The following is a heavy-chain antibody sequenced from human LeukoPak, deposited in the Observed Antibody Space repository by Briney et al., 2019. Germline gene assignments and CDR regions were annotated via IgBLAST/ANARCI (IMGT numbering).Heavy chain of an antibody. V-gene: IGHV1-18*01. Sequence: ASVKVSCKASGYTFTYYGISWVRQAPGQGLEWMGWISAYNGNTNYAQNLQGRVTMTTDTSTSTAYMELRSLSSDDTAVYYCARDWVGYYGSGSGGDWFDPWGQGTLVTVSS. D-gene: IGHD3-10*01. CDR2: ISAYNGNT. CDR3: ARDWVGYYGSGSGGDWFDP. CDR1: GYTFTYYG. J-gene: IGHJ5*02.